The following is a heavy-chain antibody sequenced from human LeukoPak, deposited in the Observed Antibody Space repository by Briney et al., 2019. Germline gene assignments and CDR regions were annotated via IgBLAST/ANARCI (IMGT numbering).Heavy chain of an antibody. Sequence: SETLSLTCAVSGYSISSGYYWGWIRQPPGKGLEWIGSIYHSGSTYYNPSLKSRVTISVDTSKNQFSPKLSSVTAADTAVYYCARWSITIFGTVVRYFDYWGQGTLVTVSS. CDR3: ARWSITIFGTVVRYFDY. J-gene: IGHJ4*02. CDR2: IYHSGST. D-gene: IGHD3-3*01. V-gene: IGHV4-38-2*01. CDR1: GYSISSGYY.